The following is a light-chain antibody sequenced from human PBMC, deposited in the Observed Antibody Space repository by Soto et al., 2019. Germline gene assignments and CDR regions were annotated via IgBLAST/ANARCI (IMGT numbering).Light chain of an antibody. CDR1: SSDVGGYNY. Sequence: QPVLTQPPSASGSPGQSVAISCSGTSSDVGGYNYVSWYQQHPGKAPKLMIYDVNKRPSGVPDRFSGSKSGNTASLTVSGLQAEDEADYYCISYAGSNKPAFGGGTKLTVL. V-gene: IGLV2-8*01. J-gene: IGLJ2*01. CDR2: DVN. CDR3: ISYAGSNKPA.